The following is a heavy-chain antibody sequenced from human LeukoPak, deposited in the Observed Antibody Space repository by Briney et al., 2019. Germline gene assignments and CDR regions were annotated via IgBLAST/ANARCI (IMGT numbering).Heavy chain of an antibody. D-gene: IGHD1-26*01. CDR3: ARGVHRSGSYLDY. V-gene: IGHV4-31*03. J-gene: IGHJ4*02. CDR2: IYYSGST. CDR1: GGSISSGGYY. Sequence: PSETLSLTCTVSGGSISSGGYYWSWIRQHPGKGLEWIGYIYYSGSTYYNPSLKSRVTISVDTSKNQFSLKPSSVTAADTAVYYCARGVHRSGSYLDYWGQGTLVTVSS.